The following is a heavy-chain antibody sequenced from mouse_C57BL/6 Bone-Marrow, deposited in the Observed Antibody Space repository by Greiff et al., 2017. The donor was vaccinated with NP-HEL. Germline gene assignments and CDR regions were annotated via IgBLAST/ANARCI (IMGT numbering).Heavy chain of an antibody. CDR2: INPYNGGT. CDR3: ARRRPSALVPPMDY. CDR1: GYTFTDYY. J-gene: IGHJ4*01. V-gene: IGHV1-19*01. Sequence: VQLQQSGPVLVKPGASVKMSCKASGYTFTDYYMNWVKQSHGKSLEWIGVINPYNGGTSYNQKFKGKATLTVDKSSSTAYMELNSLTSEDSAVYYCARRRPSALVPPMDYWGQGTSVTVSS.